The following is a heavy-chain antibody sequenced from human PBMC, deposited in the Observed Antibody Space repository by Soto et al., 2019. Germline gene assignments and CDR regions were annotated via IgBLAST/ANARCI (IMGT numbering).Heavy chain of an antibody. CDR1: GFTVSSNY. CDR2: IYSGGST. CDR3: ASERLYCSSTSCNYYFDY. V-gene: IGHV3-53*01. D-gene: IGHD2-2*01. Sequence: PGGSLRLSCAASGFTVSSNYMSWVRQAPGKGLEWVSVIYSGGSTYYADSVKGRFTISRDNSKNTLYLQMNSLRAEDTAVYYCASERLYCSSTSCNYYFDYWGQGTLVTVSS. J-gene: IGHJ4*02.